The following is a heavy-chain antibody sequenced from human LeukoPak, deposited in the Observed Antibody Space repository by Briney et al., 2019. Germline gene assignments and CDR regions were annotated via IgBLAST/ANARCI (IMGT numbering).Heavy chain of an antibody. CDR1: GVSISSGDYY. J-gene: IGHJ5*02. D-gene: IGHD3-22*01. CDR2: TYYSGST. V-gene: IGHV4-30-4*01. Sequence: PSETLSLTCTVSGVSISSGDYYWSWIRQPPGKGLEWIGYTYYSGSTYYNPSLRSRVTISVDTSKNQFSLKLSSVTAADTAVYYCARPYYYDSRIDPWGQGTRVTVSS. CDR3: ARPYYYDSRIDP.